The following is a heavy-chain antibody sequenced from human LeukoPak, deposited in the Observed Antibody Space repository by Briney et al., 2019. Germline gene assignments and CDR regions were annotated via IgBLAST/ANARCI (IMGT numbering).Heavy chain of an antibody. Sequence: PGGSLRLSCSASGFDFKRYAMHWVRQAPGKGLEWVAAVTGPADTTYYADSVKGRFTISRDSFKDTVYLQMNRLGAEDTALYYCAKGAAIDHWGQGTLVTASS. CDR3: AKGAAIDH. CDR1: GFDFKRYA. D-gene: IGHD5-24*01. CDR2: VTGPADTT. J-gene: IGHJ4*02. V-gene: IGHV3-23*01.